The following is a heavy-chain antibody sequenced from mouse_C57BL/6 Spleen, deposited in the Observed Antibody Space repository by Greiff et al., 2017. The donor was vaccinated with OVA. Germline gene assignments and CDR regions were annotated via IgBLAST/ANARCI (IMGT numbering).Heavy chain of an antibody. D-gene: IGHD1-1*01. V-gene: IGHV1-18*01. CDR2: INPNNGGT. J-gene: IGHJ3*01. CDR1: GYTFTDYN. Sequence: EVQLQQSGPELVKPGASVKIPCKASGYTFTDYNMDWVKQSHGKSLEWIGDINPNNGGTIYNQKFKGKATLTVDKSSSTAYMELRSLTSEDTAVYYCARRGYGSTIAWFAYWGQGTLVTVSA. CDR3: ARRGYGSTIAWFAY.